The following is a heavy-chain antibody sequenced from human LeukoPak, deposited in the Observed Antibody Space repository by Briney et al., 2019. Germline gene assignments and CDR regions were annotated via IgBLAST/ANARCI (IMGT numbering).Heavy chain of an antibody. CDR3: ARGPYSYDSSGAFDI. CDR1: GYSISSGYY. D-gene: IGHD3-22*01. J-gene: IGHJ3*02. V-gene: IGHV4-38-2*02. CDR2: INHSGST. Sequence: SETLSLTCTVSGYSISSGYYWGWIRQPPGKGLEWIGEINHSGSTNYNPSLKSRVTISVDTSKNQFSLKLSSVTAADTAVYFCARGPYSYDSSGAFDIWGQGTMVTVSS.